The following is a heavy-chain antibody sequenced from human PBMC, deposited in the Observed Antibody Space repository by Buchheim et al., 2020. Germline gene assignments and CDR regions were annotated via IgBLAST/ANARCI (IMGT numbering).Heavy chain of an antibody. D-gene: IGHD6-19*01. J-gene: IGHJ4*02. V-gene: IGHV4-39*01. CDR1: GDSISSSTYY. CDR2: IYNSGST. Sequence: QLQLQESGPGLVKPLETLSLTCTVSGDSISSSTYYWGWIRQSPGKGLEWIGSIYNSGSTYYNPSLKSRVTISVDMSNNQFSLKLTSVTAADTAVYYCARQWGSGWPNYRYWGQGTL. CDR3: ARQWGSGWPNYRY.